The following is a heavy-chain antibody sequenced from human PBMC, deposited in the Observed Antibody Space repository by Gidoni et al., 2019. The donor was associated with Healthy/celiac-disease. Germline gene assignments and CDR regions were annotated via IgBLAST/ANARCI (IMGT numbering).Heavy chain of an antibody. Sequence: QVQLGQSGAAVKKPRSSVKVACKASGGTLSSYAISWVRQAPGQGREWMGRIMPILGIANYAQKFQGRVTITADKSTSTAYMELSSLRSEDTAVYYCARGDFSPDYYYGMDVWGQGTTVTVSS. CDR3: ARGDFSPDYYYGMDV. CDR1: GGTLSSYA. CDR2: IMPILGIA. J-gene: IGHJ6*02. V-gene: IGHV1-69*09.